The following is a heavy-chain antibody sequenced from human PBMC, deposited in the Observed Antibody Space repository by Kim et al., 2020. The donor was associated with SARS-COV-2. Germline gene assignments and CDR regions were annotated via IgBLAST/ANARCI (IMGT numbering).Heavy chain of an antibody. J-gene: IGHJ4*02. V-gene: IGHV1-69*06. CDR1: GGTFSSYA. CDR2: IIPIFGTA. Sequence: SVKVSCKASGGTFSSYAISWVRQAPGQGLEWMGGIIPIFGTANYAQKFQGRVTITADKSTSTAYMELSSLRSEDTAVYYCLMDYYDSSCYYSDYWGQGTLVTVSS. CDR3: LMDYYDSSCYYSDY. D-gene: IGHD3-22*01.